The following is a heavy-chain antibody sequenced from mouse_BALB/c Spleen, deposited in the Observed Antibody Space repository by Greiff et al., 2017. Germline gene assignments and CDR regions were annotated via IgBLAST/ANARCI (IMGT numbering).Heavy chain of an antibody. CDR2: INPSTGYT. CDR1: GYTFTSYW. V-gene: IGHV1-7*01. D-gene: IGHD1-2*01. CDR3: ASNSLLRLRYFDV. J-gene: IGHJ1*01. Sequence: VQLQQSGAELAKPGASVKMSCKASGYTFTSYWMHWVKQRPGQGLEWIGYINPSTGYTEYNQKFKDKATLTADKSSSTAYMQLSSLTSEDSAVYYCASNSLLRLRYFDVWGAGTTVTVSS.